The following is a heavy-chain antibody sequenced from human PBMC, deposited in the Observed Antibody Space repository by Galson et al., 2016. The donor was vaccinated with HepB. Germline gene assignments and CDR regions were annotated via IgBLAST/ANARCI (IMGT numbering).Heavy chain of an antibody. CDR2: ISGSGGST. J-gene: IGHJ4*02. V-gene: IGHV3-23*01. Sequence: SLRLSCAASGFIFRSYWMSWVRQAPGKGLEWVSGISGSGGSTYYADSVKDRFTISRDNSKNTLYLQMNSLRAEDTAIYYCAKDIAVAASGGYWGQGTLVTVSS. CDR3: AKDIAVAASGGY. CDR1: GFIFRSYW. D-gene: IGHD6-19*01.